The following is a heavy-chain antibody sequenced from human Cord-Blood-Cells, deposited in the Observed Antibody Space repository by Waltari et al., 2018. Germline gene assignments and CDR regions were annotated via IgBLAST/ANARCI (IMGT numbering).Heavy chain of an antibody. Sequence: EVQLVESGGGLIQSGGSLRLSCAASGFPVSSNYMSWVRQAPGKGLEWVSVIYSGGSTYYADSVKGRFTISRDNSKNTLYLQMNSLRAEDTAVYYCASNDYWGQGTLVTVSS. V-gene: IGHV3-53*01. J-gene: IGHJ4*02. CDR2: IYSGGST. CDR3: ASNDY. CDR1: GFPVSSNY.